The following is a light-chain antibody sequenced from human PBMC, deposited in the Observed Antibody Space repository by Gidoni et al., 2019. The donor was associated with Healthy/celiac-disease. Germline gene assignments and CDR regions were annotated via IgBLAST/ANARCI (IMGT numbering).Light chain of an antibody. Sequence: DIVMTQSPASLAVSLGERATINCKSSQSVLYSSNNKNYLAWYQQKPGQPPKLLIYWASTRESGVPDRFSGSGSGTDFTLTISSQQAEDVAVYYCQQYYSTPPTFGGGTKVEIK. CDR1: QSVLYSSNNKNY. CDR3: QQYYSTPPT. J-gene: IGKJ4*01. CDR2: WAS. V-gene: IGKV4-1*01.